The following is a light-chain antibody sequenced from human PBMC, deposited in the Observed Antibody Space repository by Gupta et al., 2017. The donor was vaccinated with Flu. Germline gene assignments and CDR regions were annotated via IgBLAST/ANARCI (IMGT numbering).Light chain of an antibody. CDR2: QIS. V-gene: IGKV2-24*01. J-gene: IGKJ1*01. Sequence: DIVMTQTPLSSPVTLGQPASISCRSSQSLVHSDGNTYLTWLLQGPGQPPRVLLYQISNRFSGVPDRFSGSGAGTDFTLEISRVEAEDVGVYYCMQATQFPWTFGQGTKVELK. CDR1: QSLVHSDGNTY. CDR3: MQATQFPWT.